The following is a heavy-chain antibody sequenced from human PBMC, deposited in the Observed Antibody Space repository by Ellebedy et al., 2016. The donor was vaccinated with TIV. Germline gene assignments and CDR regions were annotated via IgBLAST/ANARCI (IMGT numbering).Heavy chain of an antibody. Sequence: SETLSLTXTVSGGSISSTLYYWAWIRQPAGKGLEWIGRIFVTGNSDSNPSLKSRVTMSVDSAKSQFSLNLTSVTAADTAVYYCARGTIFGEEFEFWGQGTLVTVSS. V-gene: IGHV4-61*02. CDR3: ARGTIFGEEFEF. J-gene: IGHJ4*02. D-gene: IGHD3-3*01. CDR2: IFVTGNS. CDR1: GGSISSTLYY.